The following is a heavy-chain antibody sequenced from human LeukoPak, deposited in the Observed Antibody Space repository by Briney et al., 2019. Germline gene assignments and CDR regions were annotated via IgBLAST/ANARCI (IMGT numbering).Heavy chain of an antibody. J-gene: IGHJ5*02. V-gene: IGHV4-34*01. D-gene: IGHD6-19*01. CDR3: ARGVAVAGTTWFAP. Sequence: SETLSLTCTVSGGSISSYYWSWIRQPPGKGLEWIGEINHSGSTNYNPSLKSRVTISVDTSKNQFSLKLSSVTAADTAVYYCARGVAVAGTTWFAPWGQGTLVTVSS. CDR2: INHSGST. CDR1: GGSISSYY.